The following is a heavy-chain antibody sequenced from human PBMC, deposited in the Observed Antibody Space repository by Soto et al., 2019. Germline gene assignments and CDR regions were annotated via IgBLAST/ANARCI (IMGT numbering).Heavy chain of an antibody. CDR1: GFTFSSYG. J-gene: IGHJ4*02. Sequence: GGSLRLSCAASGFTFSSYGMHWVRQAPGKGLEWVAVIWYDGSNKYYADSVKGRFTISRDNSKNTLYLQMNSLRAEDTAVYYCAGTQSEHITIFGVVIPGPFDYWGQGTLVTVSS. V-gene: IGHV3-33*01. D-gene: IGHD3-3*01. CDR2: IWYDGSNK. CDR3: AGTQSEHITIFGVVIPGPFDY.